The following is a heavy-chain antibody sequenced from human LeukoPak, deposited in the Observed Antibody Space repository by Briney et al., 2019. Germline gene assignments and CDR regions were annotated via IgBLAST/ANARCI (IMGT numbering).Heavy chain of an antibody. V-gene: IGHV4-59*08. J-gene: IGHJ4*02. CDR2: AYYSGHT. D-gene: IGHD2-15*01. Sequence: SETLSLTCTVSGGSISDNYWSWIRQPPGKGLEWIGYAYYSGHTNYNSSLKSRVTMSLDTSKSQFSLRLSSVTAADTAVYFCARYPFATPFDYWGPGTLVTVSS. CDR1: GGSISDNY. CDR3: ARYPFATPFDY.